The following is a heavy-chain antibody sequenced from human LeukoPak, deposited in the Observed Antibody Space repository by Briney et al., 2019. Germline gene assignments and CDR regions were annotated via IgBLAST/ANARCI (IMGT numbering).Heavy chain of an antibody. J-gene: IGHJ3*02. CDR1: GFSFSDYY. V-gene: IGHV3-23*01. Sequence: PGGSLRLSCAASGFSFSDYYMTWIRQAPGKGLEWVSAISGSGGSTYYADSVKGRFTISRDNSKNTLYLQMNSLRAEDTAVYYCAKDSSYHDSSSWSHDAFDIWGQGTMVTVSS. CDR3: AKDSSYHDSSSWSHDAFDI. D-gene: IGHD6-13*01. CDR2: ISGSGGST.